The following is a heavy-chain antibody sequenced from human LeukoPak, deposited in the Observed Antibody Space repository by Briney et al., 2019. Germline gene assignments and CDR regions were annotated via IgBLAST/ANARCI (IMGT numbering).Heavy chain of an antibody. V-gene: IGHV4-34*01. Sequence: PSETLSLTCAVYGGSFSGYYWSWIRQPPGKGLEWIGEINHSGSTNYNPSLKSRVTISVDTSKNQFSLKLSSVTAADTAVYYCARGPTYSSSPRYDYWGQGTLVTVSS. CDR1: GGSFSGYY. CDR2: INHSGST. D-gene: IGHD6-6*01. J-gene: IGHJ4*02. CDR3: ARGPTYSSSPRYDY.